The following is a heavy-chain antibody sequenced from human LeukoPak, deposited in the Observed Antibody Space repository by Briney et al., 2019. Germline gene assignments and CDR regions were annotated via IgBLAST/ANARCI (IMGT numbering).Heavy chain of an antibody. CDR3: ARGGYSGSYYVAY. V-gene: IGHV4-59*01. D-gene: IGHD1-26*01. Sequence: SETLSLTCTVSGGSISSYYWSWIRQPPGKGLEWIGYIYYSGSTNYNPSLKSRVTISVDTSKSQFSLKLSSVTAADTAVYYCARGGYSGSYYVAYWGQGTLVTVSS. CDR2: IYYSGST. J-gene: IGHJ4*02. CDR1: GGSISSYY.